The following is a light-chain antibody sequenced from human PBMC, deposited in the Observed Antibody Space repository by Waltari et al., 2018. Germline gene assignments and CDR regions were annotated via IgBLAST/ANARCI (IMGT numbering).Light chain of an antibody. V-gene: IGKV1-27*01. CDR3: HKYNSAPFFT. Sequence: DIQMTQSPSSLSASVGDRVTITCRASLGISNYFAWYQQKPGKVPKLLIYAASTLQSGVPSRFSGSGSGTDFTLTISSLQPEDVATYYCHKYNSAPFFTFGPGTKVDIK. CDR2: AAS. CDR1: LGISNY. J-gene: IGKJ3*01.